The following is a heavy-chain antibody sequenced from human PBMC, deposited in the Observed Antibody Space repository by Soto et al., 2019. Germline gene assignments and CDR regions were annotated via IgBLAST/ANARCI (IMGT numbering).Heavy chain of an antibody. J-gene: IGHJ4*02. CDR3: ARAHDFWGGRQPPIDS. D-gene: IGHD3-3*01. CDR2: INHVGIT. CDR1: GGSFRGFY. V-gene: IGHV4-34*01. Sequence: QVQLQQWGAGLLKPSETLSLTCAVSGGSFRGFYWTWIRQSPGKGLEWLGDINHVGITDYNPSLKSRVSIPVDTSKSQFSLKLSSVTAADTAVYYCARAHDFWGGRQPPIDSWGQGTLVTVSS.